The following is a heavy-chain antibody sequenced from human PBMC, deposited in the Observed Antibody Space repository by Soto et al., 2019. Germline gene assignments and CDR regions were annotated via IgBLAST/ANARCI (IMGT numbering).Heavy chain of an antibody. Sequence: KPGGSLRLSCAASGFTFSSYSMNWVRQAPGKGLEWVSSISSSSSYIYYADSVKGRFTVSRDNSKNTLSLQMNSLRAEDTAVYYCAKRRGAGGHFDYWGQGALVTVSS. D-gene: IGHD2-15*01. CDR1: GFTFSSYS. V-gene: IGHV3-21*04. J-gene: IGHJ4*02. CDR2: ISSSSSYI. CDR3: AKRRGAGGHFDY.